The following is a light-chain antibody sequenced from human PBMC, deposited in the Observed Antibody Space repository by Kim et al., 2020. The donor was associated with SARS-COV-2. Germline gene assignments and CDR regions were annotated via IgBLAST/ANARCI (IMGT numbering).Light chain of an antibody. CDR2: ESS. J-gene: IGKJ1*01. Sequence: DIQMTQSPSTLSASVGDRVTITCRASENINMWLAWYQHKPGKAPKLLIYESSNLDSGVPSRFSGSGSGTEFTLTISSLQPDDFATYYCQQYHYYWTFGQGTKVDIK. CDR3: QQYHYYWT. CDR1: ENINMW. V-gene: IGKV1-5*03.